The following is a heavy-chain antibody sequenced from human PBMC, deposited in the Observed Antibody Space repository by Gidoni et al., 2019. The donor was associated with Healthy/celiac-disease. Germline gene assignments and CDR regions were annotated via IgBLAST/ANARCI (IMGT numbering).Heavy chain of an antibody. J-gene: IGHJ6*02. V-gene: IGHV5-51*01. CDR3: ARHRDAYCSSTSCYHYYYGMDV. CDR1: GYSFTSYW. CDR2: IYPGDSNT. D-gene: IGHD2-2*01. Sequence: EVQLVQSGAEVKKPGESLKISCKGSGYSFTSYWIGRVRQMPGKGLEWMGIIYPGDSNTRYSPSFQGKVTISADKSISTAYLQWSSLKASDTAMYYCARHRDAYCSSTSCYHYYYGMDVWGQGTTVTVSS.